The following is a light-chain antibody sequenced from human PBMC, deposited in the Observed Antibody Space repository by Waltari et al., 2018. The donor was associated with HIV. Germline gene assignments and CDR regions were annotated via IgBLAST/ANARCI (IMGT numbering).Light chain of an antibody. CDR1: SSHNGTST. Sequence: SELTYPPWAFGTPGPSVTTACCGSSSHNGTSTWIWYQQPPGPAPQLLIYANPQRPSVVPSRFSGSQSDTSASLAIGGLQSEDEADYYCATWDANLSGPVFGGGTKLTVL. CDR3: ATWDANLSGPV. J-gene: IGLJ2*01. V-gene: IGLV1-44*01. CDR2: ANP.